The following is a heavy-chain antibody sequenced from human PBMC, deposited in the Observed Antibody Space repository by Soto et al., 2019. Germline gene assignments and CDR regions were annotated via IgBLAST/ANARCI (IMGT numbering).Heavy chain of an antibody. CDR1: GVSISSNNC. CDR3: AKKGGYSYGLAFDP. V-gene: IGHV4-4*02. CDR2: IYHSVST. Sequence: QVQLQEAGPGLVKPSWTRSLTCTVSGVSISSNNCWPGVRQPPGKGLEWIGEIYHSVSTNYNPSLKSRVTMSVAKSKNHFSLMVTPVIAADTAVYYCAKKGGYSYGLAFDPWGQGTLVTVS. D-gene: IGHD5-18*01. J-gene: IGHJ5*02.